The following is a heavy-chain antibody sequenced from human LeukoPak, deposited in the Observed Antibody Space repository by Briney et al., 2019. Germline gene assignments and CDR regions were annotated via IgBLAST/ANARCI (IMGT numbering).Heavy chain of an antibody. CDR3: ASVGSSSWYYFDY. J-gene: IGHJ4*02. V-gene: IGHV4-38-2*02. D-gene: IGHD6-13*01. CDR1: GYSISSGYY. Sequence: PSETLSLTCTVSGYSISSGYYWGWIRQPPGKGLEWIGSIYHSGSTYYNPSLKSRVTISVDTSKNQFSLKLSSVTAADTAVYYCASVGSSSWYYFDYWGQGTLVTVSS. CDR2: IYHSGST.